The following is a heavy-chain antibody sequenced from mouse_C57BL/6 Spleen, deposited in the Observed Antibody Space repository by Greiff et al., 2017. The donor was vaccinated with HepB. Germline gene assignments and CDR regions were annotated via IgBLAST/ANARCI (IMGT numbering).Heavy chain of an antibody. J-gene: IGHJ4*01. CDR2: IYPGDGDT. CDR3: ARVVAHYYAMDY. CDR1: GYAFSSYW. V-gene: IGHV1-80*01. Sequence: QVQLQQSGAELVKPGASVKISCKASGYAFSSYWMNWVKQRPGKGLEWIGQIYPGDGDTNYNGKFKGKATLTADKSSSTAYMQLSSLTSEDSAVYFCARVVAHYYAMDYWGQGTSVTVSS. D-gene: IGHD1-1*01.